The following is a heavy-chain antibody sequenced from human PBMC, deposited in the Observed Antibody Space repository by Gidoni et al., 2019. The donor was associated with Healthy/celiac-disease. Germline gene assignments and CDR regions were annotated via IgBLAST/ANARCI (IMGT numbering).Heavy chain of an antibody. J-gene: IGHJ5*02. Sequence: QLQLQESGPGLVKPSATLSLTCTVSGGSIRSSSYYWGWIRQPTGKGLEWIGSIYYSGSTYYNPSLKSRVTISVDTSKNQFSLKLSSVTAADTAVYYCARRYFYGGNSRNWFDPWGQGTLVTVSS. CDR1: GGSIRSSSYY. CDR2: IYYSGST. D-gene: IGHD4-17*01. V-gene: IGHV4-39*01. CDR3: ARRYFYGGNSRNWFDP.